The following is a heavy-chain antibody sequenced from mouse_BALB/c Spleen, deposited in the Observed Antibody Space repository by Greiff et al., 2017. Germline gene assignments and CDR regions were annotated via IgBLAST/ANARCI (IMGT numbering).Heavy chain of an antibody. D-gene: IGHD3-2*01. Sequence: EVKLQESGPGLVKPSQSLSLTCTVTGYSITSDYAWNWIRQFPGNKLEWMGYISYSGSTSYNPSLKSRISITRDTSKNQFFLQLNSVTTEDTATYYCASETALATWFAYWGQGTLVTVSA. J-gene: IGHJ3*01. CDR2: ISYSGST. V-gene: IGHV3-2*02. CDR1: GYSITSDYA. CDR3: ASETALATWFAY.